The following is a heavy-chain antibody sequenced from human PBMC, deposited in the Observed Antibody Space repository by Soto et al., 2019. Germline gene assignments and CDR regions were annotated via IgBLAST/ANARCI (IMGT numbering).Heavy chain of an antibody. D-gene: IGHD2-2*01. CDR1: GYTLTGYY. V-gene: IGHV1-46*01. CDR2: INPSGGST. CDR3: ARDQVNVVVPTYYYGMDV. J-gene: IGHJ6*02. Sequence: ASVKVSCKASGYTLTGYYMHWVRQAPGQGLEWMGIINPSGGSTSYAQKFQGRVTMTRDTSTSTVYMELSSLRSEDTAVYYCARDQVNVVVPTYYYGMDVWGQGTTVTV.